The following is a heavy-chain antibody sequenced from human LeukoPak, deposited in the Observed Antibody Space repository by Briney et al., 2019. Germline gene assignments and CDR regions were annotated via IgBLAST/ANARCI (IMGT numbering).Heavy chain of an antibody. CDR1: GFTFSNYW. V-gene: IGHV3-7*01. CDR2: IKFDGSEK. CDR3: AKGSITIFGVVRNYFDY. Sequence: GGSLRLSCAASGFTFSNYWMSWVRQAPGKGLEWVANIKFDGSEKFYVDSVKGRFTISRDNAKNSLYLQMNSLRAEDTSVYYCAKGSITIFGVVRNYFDYWGQGTLVTVSS. D-gene: IGHD3-3*01. J-gene: IGHJ4*02.